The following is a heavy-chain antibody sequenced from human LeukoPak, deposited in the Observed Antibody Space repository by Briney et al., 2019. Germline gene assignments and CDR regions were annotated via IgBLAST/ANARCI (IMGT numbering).Heavy chain of an antibody. V-gene: IGHV4-4*02. Sequence: SGTLSLTCAVSGGSISSGNWWSWVRPAPGKGLEWIGEIYHSGSTNYNPSLKSRVTISVDKSKNQFSLNLSSMTAADTAVYYCARVTVAAGIWSFAYWGQGTLVTVSS. J-gene: IGHJ4*02. CDR2: IYHSGST. CDR3: ARVTVAAGIWSFAY. D-gene: IGHD6-13*01. CDR1: GGSISSGNW.